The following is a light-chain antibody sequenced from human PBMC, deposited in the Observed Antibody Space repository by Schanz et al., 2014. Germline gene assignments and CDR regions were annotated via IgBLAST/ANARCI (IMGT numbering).Light chain of an antibody. Sequence: QSALTQPASVSGSPGQSITISCTGTSSDVGGYNYVSWYQQHPGKAPKLMIYDVSNRPSGVSNRFSGSKSGNTASLTISDLQAEDEADYYCSSFTSSSSCLFGGGTKLTVL. CDR2: DVS. V-gene: IGLV2-14*01. CDR1: SSDVGGYNY. CDR3: SSFTSSSSCL. J-gene: IGLJ2*01.